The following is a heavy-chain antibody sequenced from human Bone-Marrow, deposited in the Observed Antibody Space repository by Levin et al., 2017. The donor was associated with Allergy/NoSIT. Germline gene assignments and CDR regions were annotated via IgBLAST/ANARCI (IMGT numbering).Heavy chain of an antibody. D-gene: IGHD6-19*01. V-gene: IGHV4-59*01. CDR2: IYSSGST. CDR3: ARYTSGWYYGDAFDI. CDR1: GGSISTSY. Sequence: KSSETLSLTCTVSGGSISTSYWSWVRQTPGKGLEWIGYIYSSGSTNYNPSLKSRVTMSIDTSKNQFSLRLSSVTAADTAMYFCARYTSGWYYGDAFDIWGRGTMVTVSS. J-gene: IGHJ3*02.